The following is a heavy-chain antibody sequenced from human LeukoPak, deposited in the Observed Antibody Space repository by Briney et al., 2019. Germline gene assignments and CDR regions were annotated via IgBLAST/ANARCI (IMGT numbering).Heavy chain of an antibody. CDR1: GFSVSSNY. CDR2: IYSGGST. V-gene: IGHV3-53*01. Sequence: PGGSLRLSCAASGFSVSSNYMSWVRQATGKGLEWVSLIYSGGSTYYADSVKGRFTISRDNSKNTLYLQMNSLRPEDTAVYYCARDAAAQQLVHYFDYWGQGSLVTVSS. CDR3: ARDAAAQQLVHYFDY. D-gene: IGHD6-13*01. J-gene: IGHJ4*02.